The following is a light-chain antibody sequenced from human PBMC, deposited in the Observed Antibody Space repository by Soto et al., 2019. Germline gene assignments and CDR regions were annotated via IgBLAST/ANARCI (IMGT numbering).Light chain of an antibody. CDR3: HQYGILPRT. CDR2: GAS. V-gene: IGKV3-20*01. CDR1: QSVSSY. J-gene: IGKJ1*01. Sequence: EIVLTQSPATLSLSLGESATLSCRASQSVSSYLAWYQQKPGQAPRLLIYGASNRPTDIPDRFSGSGSGTDFSLTISRLEPEDFAVYYCHQYGILPRTFGQGTKVDIK.